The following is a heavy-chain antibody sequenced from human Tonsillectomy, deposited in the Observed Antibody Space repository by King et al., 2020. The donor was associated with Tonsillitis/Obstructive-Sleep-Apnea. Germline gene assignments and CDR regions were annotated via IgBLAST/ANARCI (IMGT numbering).Heavy chain of an antibody. Sequence: TLKESGPTVVKPTQTLTLTCTFSGFSLSTSGVGVGWIRQPPGKALEWLALIYWDDDKRYSPSLKSRLTITKDTSKNQVVLTMTNMDPVDTATYYCAHSPEYCRSTNCYLPRHFHHWGQGTLVTVSS. D-gene: IGHD2-2*01. CDR2: IYWDDDK. CDR3: AHSPEYCRSTNCYLPRHFHH. V-gene: IGHV2-5*02. CDR1: GFSLSTSGVG. J-gene: IGHJ1*01.